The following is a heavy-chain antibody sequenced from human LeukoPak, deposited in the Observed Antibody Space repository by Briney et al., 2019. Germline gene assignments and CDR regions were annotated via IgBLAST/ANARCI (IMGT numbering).Heavy chain of an antibody. V-gene: IGHV1-69*04. CDR3: ASPYSSSYGFDY. CDR1: GGTFSSYA. CDR2: IIPILGIA. D-gene: IGHD6-13*01. J-gene: IGHJ4*02. Sequence: SVKVSCKASGGTFSSYAISWGRQAPGQGREWMGRIIPILGIANYAQKFQGRVTITADKSTSTAYMELSSLRSEDTAVYYCASPYSSSYGFDYWGQGTLVTVSS.